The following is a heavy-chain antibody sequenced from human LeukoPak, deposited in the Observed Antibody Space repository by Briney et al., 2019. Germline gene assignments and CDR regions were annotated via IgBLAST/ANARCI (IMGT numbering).Heavy chain of an antibody. D-gene: IGHD1-26*01. V-gene: IGHV4-39*01. CDR3: ARHSPVGIYYYDY. J-gene: IGHJ4*02. CDR2: FYYTGST. CDR1: GRSISSNSYY. Sequence: SDTQSLTCTVSGRSISSNSYYGPRIRQPRAKVLVRVGSFYYTGSTYYNPSLKSRVTISVDTSKNQFSLKLSSVTAADTAVYYCARHSPVGIYYYDYWGQGTLVTVSS.